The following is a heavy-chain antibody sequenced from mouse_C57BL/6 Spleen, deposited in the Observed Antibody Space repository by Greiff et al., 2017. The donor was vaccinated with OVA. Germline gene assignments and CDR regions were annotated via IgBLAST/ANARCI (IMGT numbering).Heavy chain of an antibody. V-gene: IGHV1-69*01. J-gene: IGHJ2*01. CDR2: IDPSDSYT. D-gene: IGHD2-1*01. CDR3: ARIYYDNSGYFDY. CDR1: GYTFTSYW. Sequence: QVQLQQPGAELVMPGASVKLSCKASGYTFTSYWMHWVKQRPGQGLEWIGEIDPSDSYTNYNQKFKGKSTLTVDKSSSTAYMQLSSLTSEDSAVYYCARIYYDNSGYFDYWGQGTTLTVSS.